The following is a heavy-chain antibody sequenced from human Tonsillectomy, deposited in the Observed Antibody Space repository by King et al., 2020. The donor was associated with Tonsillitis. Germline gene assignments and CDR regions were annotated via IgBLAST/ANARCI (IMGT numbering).Heavy chain of an antibody. Sequence: QLVQSGAEVKKPGASVKVSCKASGYTFTGYYMHWVRQAPGQGLEWMGRINPNSGGTNYAQKFQGRVTMTRDTSISTAYMELSRLRSDDTVVYYCARGSSRGPQGVDAFDIWGQGTMVTVSS. J-gene: IGHJ3*02. V-gene: IGHV1-2*05. CDR1: GYTFTGYY. D-gene: IGHD3-10*01. CDR2: INPNSGGT. CDR3: ARGSSRGPQGVDAFDI.